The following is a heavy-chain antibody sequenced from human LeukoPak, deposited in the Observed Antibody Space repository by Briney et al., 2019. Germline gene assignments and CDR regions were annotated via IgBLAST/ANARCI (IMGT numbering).Heavy chain of an antibody. Sequence: ASVKVTCKASGCTFTGYYMHGLRQAPGKRLEGMGWINPNHGDTNYAQKFQDRVFMNSHTYISTAYLHLSRLRSADTAVYYCARSPHNLTGENFDYRGQGTLLTVSS. J-gene: IGHJ4*02. CDR3: ARSPHNLTGENFDY. CDR2: INPNHGDT. CDR1: GCTFTGYY. D-gene: IGHD3-9*01. V-gene: IGHV1-2*02.